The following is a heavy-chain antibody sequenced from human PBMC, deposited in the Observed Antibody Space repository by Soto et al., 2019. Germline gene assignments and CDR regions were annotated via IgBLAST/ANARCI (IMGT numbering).Heavy chain of an antibody. Sequence: ASVKVSCKASGYTFTSYGISWVRQAPGQGLEWMGWISAYNGNTNYAQKLQGRVTMTTDTSTSTAYMELRSLRSDDTAVYYCARDPDIVVVPAATAKAKHYYYYYGLDVWGQGTTVTVSS. D-gene: IGHD2-2*01. CDR2: ISAYNGNT. V-gene: IGHV1-18*04. CDR1: GYTFTSYG. J-gene: IGHJ6*02. CDR3: ARDPDIVVVPAATAKAKHYYYYYGLDV.